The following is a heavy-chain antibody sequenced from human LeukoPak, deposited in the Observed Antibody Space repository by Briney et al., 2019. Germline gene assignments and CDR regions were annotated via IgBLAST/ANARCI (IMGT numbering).Heavy chain of an antibody. Sequence: ASVKVSCETSGYSFTDYYMHWVRQAPGQGLEWMGWINPNSGGTSSAQKFQGRVTMTRDTSITTVYMEVSWLTPDDTAIYYCARADRLHGGPYLIGPWGQGTLVTVSS. V-gene: IGHV1-2*02. CDR1: GYSFTDYY. CDR2: INPNSGGT. CDR3: ARADRLHGGPYLIGP. J-gene: IGHJ5*02. D-gene: IGHD2-21*01.